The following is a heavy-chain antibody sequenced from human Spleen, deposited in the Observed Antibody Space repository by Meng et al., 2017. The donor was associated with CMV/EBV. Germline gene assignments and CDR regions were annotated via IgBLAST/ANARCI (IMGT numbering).Heavy chain of an antibody. V-gene: IGHV3-74*01. J-gene: IGHJ4*02. D-gene: IGHD6-13*01. CDR1: GFTFSSYW. Sequence: GESLKISCAASGFTFSSYWMHWVRQAPGKGLVWVSRINSDGSSTSYADSVKGRFTIPRDNAKNTLYLQMNSLRAEDTAVYYCARDLGIAAAGTVYWGQGTLVTVSS. CDR3: ARDLGIAAAGTVY. CDR2: INSDGSST.